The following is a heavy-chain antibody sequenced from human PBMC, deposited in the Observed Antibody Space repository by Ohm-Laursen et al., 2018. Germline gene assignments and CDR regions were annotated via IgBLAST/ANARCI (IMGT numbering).Heavy chain of an antibody. CDR1: GFTFSSYA. D-gene: IGHD3-22*01. CDR2: ISGSGGST. Sequence: GSLRLSCAASGFTFSSYAMSWVRQAPGKGLEWVSAISGSGGSTYYADSVKGRSTISRDNSKNTLYLQMNSLRAEDTAVYYCAKAMYYYDSSGYFPCADYWGQGTLVTVSS. CDR3: AKAMYYYDSSGYFPCADY. V-gene: IGHV3-23*01. J-gene: IGHJ4*02.